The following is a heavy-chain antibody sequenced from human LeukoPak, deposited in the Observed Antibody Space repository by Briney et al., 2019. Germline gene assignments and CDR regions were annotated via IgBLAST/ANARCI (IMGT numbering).Heavy chain of an antibody. CDR3: VLFLRYLDY. Sequence: PGGSLRLSCAASGFTFNNAWMSWVRQAPGRGVEWVGRIKSKTDGDTTDYAAPVKGRFTISRDDSKNTLYLQMNSLKTEDTAVYYCVLFLRYLDYWGQGTLVTVSS. J-gene: IGHJ4*02. V-gene: IGHV3-15*01. CDR2: IKSKTDGDTT. D-gene: IGHD2-21*01. CDR1: GFTFNNAW.